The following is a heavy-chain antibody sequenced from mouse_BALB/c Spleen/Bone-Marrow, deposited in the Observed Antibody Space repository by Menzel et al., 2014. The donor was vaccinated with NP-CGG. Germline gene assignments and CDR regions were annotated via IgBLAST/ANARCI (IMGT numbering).Heavy chain of an antibody. J-gene: IGHJ2*01. CDR2: INPSNGRT. V-gene: IGHV1S81*02. CDR1: GYTFTSYW. CDR3: ARGGFDY. Sequence: GAELVKPGASVKLSCKASGYTFTSYWMHWVKQRPGQGLEWIGEINPSNGRTNYNEKFRSKATLTVDKSSSTAYMQLSSLTSEDSAVYYCARGGFDYWGQGTTLTVSS.